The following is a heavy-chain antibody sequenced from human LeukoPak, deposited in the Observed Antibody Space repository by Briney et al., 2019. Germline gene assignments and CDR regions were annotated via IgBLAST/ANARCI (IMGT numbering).Heavy chain of an antibody. CDR2: ISRSGSTI. J-gene: IGHJ4*02. V-gene: IGHV3-48*03. D-gene: IGHD6-13*01. CDR3: AREQPGAYSSSWYGETPGTLDY. CDR1: GFTFSSYE. Sequence: PGGSLRLSCAASGFTFSSYEMNWVRQAPGKGLEWVSYISRSGSTIYYADSVKGRFTISRDNARNSLYLQMNSLRAEDTAVYYSAREQPGAYSSSWYGETPGTLDYWGQGTLVTVSS.